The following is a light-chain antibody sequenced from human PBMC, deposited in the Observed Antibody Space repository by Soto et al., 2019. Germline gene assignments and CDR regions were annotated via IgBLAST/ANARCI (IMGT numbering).Light chain of an antibody. J-gene: IGKJ1*01. Sequence: DIQMTQSPSTLSASVGDRVTITCRASQSISSRLAWYQQKSGKAPKLLIYKASSLESGVPSRFSGSGSGTEFTLTISSLQPDDFATYYCQLYNSWWTFGQGTKV. CDR1: QSISSR. CDR3: QLYNSWWT. CDR2: KAS. V-gene: IGKV1-5*03.